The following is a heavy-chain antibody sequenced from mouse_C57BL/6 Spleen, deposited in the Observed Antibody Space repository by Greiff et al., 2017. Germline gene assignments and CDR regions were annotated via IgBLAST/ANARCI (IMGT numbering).Heavy chain of an antibody. D-gene: IGHD2-1*01. Sequence: EVKLVESGEGLVKPGGSLKLSCAASGFTFSSYAMSWVRQTPEKRLEWVAYISSGGDYIYYADTVKGRFTISRDHARNTLYLQMSSLKSEDTAMYYGTRDRFARYGNYSYYAMDYWGQGTSVTVSS. CDR3: TRDRFARYGNYSYYAMDY. CDR1: GFTFSSYA. V-gene: IGHV5-9-1*02. J-gene: IGHJ4*01. CDR2: ISSGGDYI.